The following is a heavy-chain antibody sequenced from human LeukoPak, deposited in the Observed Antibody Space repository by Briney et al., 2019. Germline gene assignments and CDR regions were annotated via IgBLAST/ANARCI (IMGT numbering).Heavy chain of an antibody. V-gene: IGHV4-31*03. CDR3: GRELRGSGWHDY. D-gene: IGHD6-19*01. J-gene: IGHJ4*02. CDR1: GGSISSGNSY. Sequence: TLTLTCTVSGGSISSGNSYLSWIRQHPDKGLEWVGSSYYSGSTYYNPSLKSRITTAVATSTTQFYLKLSSVTATDAAVYSCGRELRGSGWHDYWGPGTLVTVSS. CDR2: SYYSGST.